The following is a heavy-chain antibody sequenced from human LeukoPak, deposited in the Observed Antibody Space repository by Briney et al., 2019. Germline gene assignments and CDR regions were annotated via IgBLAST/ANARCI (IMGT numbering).Heavy chain of an antibody. CDR3: AREGSGEAFDI. CDR1: GFTFSSYG. V-gene: IGHV3-30*03. Sequence: GGSLRLSCAASGFTFSSYGMHWVRQAPGKGLEWVAVISYDGSNKYYAGSVKGRFTISRDNSKNTLYLQMNSLRAEDMAVYYCAREGSGEAFDIWGQGTMVTVSS. J-gene: IGHJ3*02. CDR2: ISYDGSNK. D-gene: IGHD3-10*01.